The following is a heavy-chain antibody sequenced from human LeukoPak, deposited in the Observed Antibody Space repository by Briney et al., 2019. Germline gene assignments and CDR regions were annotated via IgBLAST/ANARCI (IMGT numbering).Heavy chain of an antibody. J-gene: IGHJ5*02. CDR3: ARGGGRGTNCFAP. Sequence: SETLSLTCAVSGGSISSGGNSWSWIRQPPGKGLEWIGYIYQSGSTYYNLSLKSRVTISVDRSKNQFSLKLSSVTAADTAVYYGARGGGRGTNCFAPWGQGTLVTVPS. CDR1: GGSISSGGNS. D-gene: IGHD3-16*01. V-gene: IGHV4-30-2*01. CDR2: IYQSGST.